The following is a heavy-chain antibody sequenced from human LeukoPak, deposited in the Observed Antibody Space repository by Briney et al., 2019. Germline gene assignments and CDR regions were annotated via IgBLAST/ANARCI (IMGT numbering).Heavy chain of an antibody. CDR2: IIPILGIA. J-gene: IGHJ6*03. V-gene: IGHV1-69*02. Sequence: GASVKVSCKASGGTFSSYTISWVRQAPEQGLEWVGRIIPILGIANYAQKFQGRVTITADKSTSTAYMELSSLRSEDTAVYYCARWYGAYDFWSGYEQNYMDVWGKGTTVTVSS. D-gene: IGHD3-3*01. CDR1: GGTFSSYT. CDR3: ARWYGAYDFWSGYEQNYMDV.